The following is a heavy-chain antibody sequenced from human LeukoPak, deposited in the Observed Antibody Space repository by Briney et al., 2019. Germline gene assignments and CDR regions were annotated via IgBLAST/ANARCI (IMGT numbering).Heavy chain of an antibody. V-gene: IGHV3-30*02. CDR3: AKDLIDNIAAASTWDWFDP. D-gene: IGHD6-13*01. J-gene: IGHJ5*02. Sequence: PGGSLRLSCAASGFTFSSYGMHWVRQAPGKGLEWVAFIRYDGSNKYYADSVKGRFTISRDNSKNTLYLQMNSLRAEDTAVYYCAKDLIDNIAAASTWDWFDPWGQGTLVTVSS. CDR1: GFTFSSYG. CDR2: IRYDGSNK.